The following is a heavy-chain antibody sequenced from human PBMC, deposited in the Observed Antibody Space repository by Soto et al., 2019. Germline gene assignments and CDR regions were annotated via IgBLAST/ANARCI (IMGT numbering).Heavy chain of an antibody. Sequence: GGSLRLSCAASGFDFRVTCMSWIRQAPGKGLEWVSHMCNSRDDIKYADSVKGRLTISRDNAKNSLYLQMNSLRAEDTAVYYCARDSSFDDSSVYLDYWGQGTLVTVSS. CDR3: ARDSSFDDSSVYLDY. J-gene: IGHJ4*02. CDR1: GFDFRVTC. D-gene: IGHD3-22*01. V-gene: IGHV3-11*06. CDR2: MCNSRDDI.